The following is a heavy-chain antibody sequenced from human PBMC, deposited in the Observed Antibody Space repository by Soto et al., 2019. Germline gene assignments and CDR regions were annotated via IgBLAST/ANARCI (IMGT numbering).Heavy chain of an antibody. V-gene: IGHV3-23*01. CDR1: GFTFSNYA. D-gene: IGHD2-8*01. Sequence: PGGSLRLSCAASGFTFSNYAMSWVRQAPGKGLEWVSGISGSGGGTYYADSVKGRFTISRDNAKNTLYLQMNSLRAEDTAVFYCTKHLSNGSPDYWGQGTLVTVSS. CDR3: TKHLSNGSPDY. J-gene: IGHJ4*02. CDR2: ISGSGGGT.